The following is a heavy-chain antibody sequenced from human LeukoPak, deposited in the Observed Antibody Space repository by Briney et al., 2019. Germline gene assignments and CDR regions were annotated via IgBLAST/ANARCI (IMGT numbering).Heavy chain of an antibody. CDR2: ISGSGGST. J-gene: IGHJ4*02. Sequence: GGSLRLSCAASGFTFSSYAMSWVRQAPGKGLEWVSAISGSGGSTYYADSVKGRFTISRDNSKNTLYLQMYSLRAEDTAVYYCAGWEEYYDFWSGYYRGELFDYWGQGTLVTVSS. D-gene: IGHD3-3*01. CDR1: GFTFSSYA. V-gene: IGHV3-23*01. CDR3: AGWEEYYDFWSGYYRGELFDY.